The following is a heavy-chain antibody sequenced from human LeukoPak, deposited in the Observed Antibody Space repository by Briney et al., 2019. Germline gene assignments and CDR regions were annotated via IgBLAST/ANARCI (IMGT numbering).Heavy chain of an antibody. Sequence: GGSLRLSCAASGFTFSSYAMSWVRQAPGKGLEWVSAISGSGGSTYYADSVKGRFTISRDNAKNTLYLQMNSLRAEDTAVYYCTRAQGSHGGDFDYWGQGTLVTVSS. CDR1: GFTFSSYA. V-gene: IGHV3-23*01. CDR2: ISGSGGST. J-gene: IGHJ4*02. CDR3: TRAQGSHGGDFDY.